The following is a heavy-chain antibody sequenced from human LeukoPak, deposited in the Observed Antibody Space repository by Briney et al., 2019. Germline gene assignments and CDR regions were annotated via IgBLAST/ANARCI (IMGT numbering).Heavy chain of an antibody. J-gene: IGHJ5*02. V-gene: IGHV1-18*01. Sequence: ASVKVSCKASGYTFTSYGISWVRQAPGQGLEWMGWISAYNGNTNYAQKLQGRVTMTTDTSTSTAYMELRSLRSDDTAVYYCARGADTVRDRGYCSSTSCHGYWFDPWGQGTLVTVSS. CDR2: ISAYNGNT. CDR3: ARGADTVRDRGYCSSTSCHGYWFDP. CDR1: GYTFTSYG. D-gene: IGHD2-2*01.